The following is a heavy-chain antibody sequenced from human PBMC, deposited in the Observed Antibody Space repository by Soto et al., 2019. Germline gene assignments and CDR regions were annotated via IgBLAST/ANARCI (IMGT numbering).Heavy chain of an antibody. Sequence: ASVKVSCKASGYTFTSYAMHWVRQAPGQRLEWMGWINAGNGNTKYSQKFQGRVTITRDTSASTAYMELSSLRSEDTAVYYCARDRVSGSSPYDAFDIWGQGTMVTVSS. CDR1: GYTFTSYA. V-gene: IGHV1-3*01. CDR3: ARDRVSGSSPYDAFDI. CDR2: INAGNGNT. D-gene: IGHD6-19*01. J-gene: IGHJ3*02.